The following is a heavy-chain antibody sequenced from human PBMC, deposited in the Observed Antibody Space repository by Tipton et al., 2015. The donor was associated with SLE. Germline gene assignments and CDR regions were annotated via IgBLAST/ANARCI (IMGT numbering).Heavy chain of an antibody. D-gene: IGHD2-15*01. V-gene: IGHV3-74*01. CDR1: GFTFSSSW. J-gene: IGHJ4*02. CDR2: INSVGSST. CDR3: ARGYCSGGNCYSRPDY. Sequence: SLRLSCAASGFTFSSSWMHRVRQAPGKGLVWVSRINSVGSSTSYADSVKGRFTISRDNAKNTLYLQMNSVRAEDTAMYYCARGYCSGGNCYSRPDYWGQGTLVTVSS.